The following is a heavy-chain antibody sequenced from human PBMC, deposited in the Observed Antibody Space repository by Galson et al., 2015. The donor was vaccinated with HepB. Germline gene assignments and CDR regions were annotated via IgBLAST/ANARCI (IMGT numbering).Heavy chain of an antibody. Sequence: SLRLSCAASGFTFSTYAVRWVRQAPGKGLEWVSVISGAGGRPFYADFVKGRFTISRDNSTNTLYLQMNSLRAEDTAVYFCAKGAFTGSRFYYGIDFWGLGTTVTVSS. CDR2: ISGAGGRP. CDR1: GFTFSTYA. V-gene: IGHV3-23*01. D-gene: IGHD1-26*01. CDR3: AKGAFTGSRFYYGIDF. J-gene: IGHJ6*02.